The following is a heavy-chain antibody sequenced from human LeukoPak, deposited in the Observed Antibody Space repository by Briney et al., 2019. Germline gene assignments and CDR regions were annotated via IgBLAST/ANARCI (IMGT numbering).Heavy chain of an antibody. V-gene: IGHV3-30*03. CDR2: ISYDGSNK. D-gene: IGHD3-3*01. CDR1: GFTFSSYG. CDR3: ARDPASYDFWSGYYPGFDY. J-gene: IGHJ4*02. Sequence: GGSLRLSCAASGFTFSSYGMHWVRQAPGKGLEWVAVISYDGSNKYYADSVKGRFTISRDNSKNTLYLQMNSLRAEDTAVYYCARDPASYDFWSGYYPGFDYWGQGTLVTVSS.